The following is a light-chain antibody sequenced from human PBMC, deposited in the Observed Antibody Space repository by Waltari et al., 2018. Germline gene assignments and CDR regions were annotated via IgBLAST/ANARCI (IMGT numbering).Light chain of an antibody. CDR3: AAWDDSLKGRV. CDR1: TSNIGRNG. CDR2: TDN. Sequence: QSVLTQPPSASGTPGQGVTVSCSGSTSNIGRNGVSWYQQLPDTAPTLLIHTDNQRPSGVPDRFSGSKSGTSASLAISGLQSEDEAHYYCAAWDDSLKGRVFGGGTKVTVL. J-gene: IGLJ3*02. V-gene: IGLV1-44*01.